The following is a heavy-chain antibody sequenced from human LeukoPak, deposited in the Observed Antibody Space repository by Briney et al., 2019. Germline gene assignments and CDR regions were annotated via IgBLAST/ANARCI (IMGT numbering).Heavy chain of an antibody. CDR2: IANSGTLT. CDR3: ARGAINFGGGFITSFDY. D-gene: IGHD3-22*01. CDR1: GFAFSDHA. Sequence: PGGSLRLSCAASGFAFSDHAMGWVRQAPGQGLEWVSAIANSGTLTDYAASVKGRFTLSRDNSKSTLSLQVDSLRAEDTPIYYSARGAINFGGGFITSFDYWGQGTLVVVSS. V-gene: IGHV3-23*01. J-gene: IGHJ4*02.